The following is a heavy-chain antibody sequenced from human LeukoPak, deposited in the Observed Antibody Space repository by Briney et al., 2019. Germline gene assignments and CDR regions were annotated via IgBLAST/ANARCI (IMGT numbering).Heavy chain of an antibody. CDR1: GFTFSNYN. J-gene: IGHJ4*02. D-gene: IGHD2/OR15-2a*01. CDR2: ISSSSIYI. Sequence: GGSLRLSCAASGFTFSNYNMNWVRQAPGKGLEWVSSISSSSIYISYADSVKGRFTISRDNTKNALYLQMNSLRAEDTAVFYCARTLYSIVPAVDDYFDSWGQGTLVTVSS. V-gene: IGHV3-21*01. CDR3: ARTLYSIVPAVDDYFDS.